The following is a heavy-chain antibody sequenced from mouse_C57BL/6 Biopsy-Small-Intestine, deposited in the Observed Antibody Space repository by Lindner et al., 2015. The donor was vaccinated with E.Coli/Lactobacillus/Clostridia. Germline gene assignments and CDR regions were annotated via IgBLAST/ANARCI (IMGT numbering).Heavy chain of an antibody. CDR3: VRHLLLPSFAMDY. V-gene: IGHV10-1*01. Sequence: VQLQESGGGLVQPKGSLKLSCAASGFSFNTYAMNWVRQAPGKGLEWVARIRSKSNNYATYYADSVKDRFTISRDDSESMLYLQMNNLKTEDTAMYYCVRHLLLPSFAMDYWGQGTSVTVPS. CDR2: IRSKSNNYAT. D-gene: IGHD1-1*01. CDR1: GFSFNTYA. J-gene: IGHJ4*01.